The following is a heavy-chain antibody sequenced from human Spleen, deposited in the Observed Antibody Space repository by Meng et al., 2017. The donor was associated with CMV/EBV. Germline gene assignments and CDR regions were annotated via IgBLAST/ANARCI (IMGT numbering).Heavy chain of an antibody. CDR3: ARSWDGMDV. CDR2: IKQDGSEK. V-gene: IGHV3-7*01. D-gene: IGHD6-13*01. J-gene: IGHJ6*02. CDR1: GFTFSNYW. Sequence: GGSLRLSCAASGFTFSNYWMAWVRQVPGKGLEWVANIKQDGSEKYYVDSVKGRFTISRDNAKNSLDLQMNSLRAEDTAVYYCARSWDGMDVWGQGTAVTVSS.